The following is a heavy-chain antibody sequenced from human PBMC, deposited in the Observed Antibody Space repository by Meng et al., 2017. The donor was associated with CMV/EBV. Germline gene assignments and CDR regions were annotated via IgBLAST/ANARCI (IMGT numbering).Heavy chain of an antibody. Sequence: GESLKISCAASGFTFSNAWMSWVRQAPGKGLEWVGRIKSKTDGGTTDYAAPVKGRFTISRDDSKNTLYLQMNSLKTEDTAVYYRTNPSPRRRGYCSSTSCPRWYGMDVWGQGTTVTVSS. CDR1: GFTFSNAW. CDR3: TNPSPRRRGYCSSTSCPRWYGMDV. D-gene: IGHD2-2*03. CDR2: IKSKTDGGTT. V-gene: IGHV3-15*01. J-gene: IGHJ6*02.